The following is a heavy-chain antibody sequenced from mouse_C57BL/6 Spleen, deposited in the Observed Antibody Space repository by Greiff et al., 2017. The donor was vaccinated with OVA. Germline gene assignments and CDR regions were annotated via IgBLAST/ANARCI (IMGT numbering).Heavy chain of an antibody. CDR3: ARAPRVITTANYYAMGY. CDR2: IWSGGST. J-gene: IGHJ4*01. Sequence: QVQLKQSGPGLVQPSQCLSITCTVSGFSFTSYGVHWVRQSPGKGLEWLGVIWSGGSTDYNAAFISRLTISKDNSTSQVFFKMNSLQADDTAIYYCARAPRVITTANYYAMGYWGQGTSVTVSS. D-gene: IGHD1-2*01. CDR1: GFSFTSYG. V-gene: IGHV2-2*01.